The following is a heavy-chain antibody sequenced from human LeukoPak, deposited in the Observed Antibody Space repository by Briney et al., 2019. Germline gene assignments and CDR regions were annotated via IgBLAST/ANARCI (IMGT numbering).Heavy chain of an antibody. Sequence: SPSETLSLTCAVYGGSFSGYYWSWIRQPPGKGLEWIGEINHSGSTNYNPSLKSRVTISVDTSKNQFSLKLSSVTAADTAVYYCAREGPKEYYYGSGPSGPFDPWGQGTLVTISS. V-gene: IGHV4-34*01. D-gene: IGHD3-10*01. J-gene: IGHJ5*02. CDR1: GGSFSGYY. CDR2: INHSGST. CDR3: AREGPKEYYYGSGPSGPFDP.